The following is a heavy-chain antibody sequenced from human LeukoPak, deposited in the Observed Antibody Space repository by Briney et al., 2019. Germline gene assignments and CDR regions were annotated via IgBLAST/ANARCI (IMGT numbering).Heavy chain of an antibody. CDR3: ASLSKENWFDP. CDR2: ISSSSSYI. V-gene: IGHV3-21*01. CDR1: GFTFSSYS. Sequence: GSLRPSCAASGFTFSSYSMNWVRQAPGKGLEWVSSISSSSSYIYYADSVKGRFTISRDNAKNSLYLQMNSLRAEDTAVYYCASLSKENWFDPWGQGTLVTVSS. J-gene: IGHJ5*02. D-gene: IGHD4-11*01.